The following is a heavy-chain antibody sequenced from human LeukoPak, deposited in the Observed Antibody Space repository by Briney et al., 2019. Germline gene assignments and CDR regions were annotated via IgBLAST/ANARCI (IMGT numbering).Heavy chain of an antibody. CDR1: GFTFSSYW. D-gene: IGHD3-10*01. J-gene: IGHJ4*02. V-gene: IGHV3-7*03. CDR2: IKQDGSEK. Sequence: GGSLRLSCAASGFTFSSYWMTWVRQAPGKGLEWVANIKQDGSEKSYVGSVKGRFTISRDNVKKSLYLQMNSLRAEDIAVYFCARGKYYYASGSDPLFDCWGQGTLVTVSS. CDR3: ARGKYYYASGSDPLFDC.